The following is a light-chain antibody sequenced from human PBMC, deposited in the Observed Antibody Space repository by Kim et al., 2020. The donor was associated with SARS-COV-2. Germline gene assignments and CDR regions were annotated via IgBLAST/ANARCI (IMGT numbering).Light chain of an antibody. Sequence: VAMEKTDRNKYQGDSLRSYYASGYQQKPGRAPVLVIYGKNNRPAGIPDRFSGSSSGNTASLTITGAQAEDEADYYCNSRDSSGNLLFGGGTKLTVL. CDR3: NSRDSSGNLL. CDR2: GKN. J-gene: IGLJ2*01. V-gene: IGLV3-19*01. CDR1: SLRSYY.